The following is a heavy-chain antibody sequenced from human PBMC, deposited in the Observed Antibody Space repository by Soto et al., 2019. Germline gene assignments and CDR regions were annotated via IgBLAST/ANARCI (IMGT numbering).Heavy chain of an antibody. CDR1: GFTFRDFT. D-gene: IGHD3-22*01. V-gene: IGHV3-21*01. CDR3: ARDDLYDSTGYDS. J-gene: IGHJ5*02. Sequence: EVRLVESGGGLVKPGGSLRLSCAASGFTFRDFTMNWVRQAPGKGLEWVSSISSSGTFKYYADSLGGRFTISRDNAKNSLYLQLNSLRGEDTAIYYCARDDLYDSTGYDSWGQGTLVTV. CDR2: ISSSGTFK.